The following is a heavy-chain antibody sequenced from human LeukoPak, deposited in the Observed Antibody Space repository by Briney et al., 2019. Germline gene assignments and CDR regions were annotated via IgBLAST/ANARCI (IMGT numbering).Heavy chain of an antibody. Sequence: GGALRLSCTASGFTFRSYWMSWVRQAPGKKLERVANLKQDGSEEIYVDSVKGRFTISRDNAENSLFLQMNSLRVEDTAVYYCARDPYSGSYGAFDIWGQGTMVTVS. J-gene: IGHJ3*02. CDR1: GFTFRSYW. CDR2: LKQDGSEE. D-gene: IGHD1-26*01. V-gene: IGHV3-7*05. CDR3: ARDPYSGSYGAFDI.